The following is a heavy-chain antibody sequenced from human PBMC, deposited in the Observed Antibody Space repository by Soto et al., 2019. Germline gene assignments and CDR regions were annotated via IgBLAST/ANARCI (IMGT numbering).Heavy chain of an antibody. D-gene: IGHD4-17*01. CDR1: GGSITTGSYY. CDR3: ARRTTAVANYFDD. CDR2: IYHDGST. J-gene: IGHJ4*02. V-gene: IGHV4-39*01. Sequence: SETLSLSCTVSGGSITTGSYYWGWIRQPPGKGLEWVASIYHDGSTYSSPSLKSRVTISVDTSKDQLSLKLTSLIATDTAVYYCARRTTAVANYFDDWGRGTLVTVSS.